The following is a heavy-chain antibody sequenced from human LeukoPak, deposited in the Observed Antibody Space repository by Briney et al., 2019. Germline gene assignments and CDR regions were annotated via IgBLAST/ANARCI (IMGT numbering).Heavy chain of an antibody. CDR3: SAYGPSDYYGMDV. D-gene: IGHD4-17*01. Sequence: GGSLRLSCTASGFTFGDYAMTWVRQAPGKGLEWVGFIRSKAYGGTTEFAASVKDRFIISRDDSKSIAYLQMNSLKTEDTAVYYCSAYGPSDYYGMDVWGQGTTVTVS. CDR1: GFTFGDYA. V-gene: IGHV3-49*04. CDR2: IRSKAYGGTT. J-gene: IGHJ6*02.